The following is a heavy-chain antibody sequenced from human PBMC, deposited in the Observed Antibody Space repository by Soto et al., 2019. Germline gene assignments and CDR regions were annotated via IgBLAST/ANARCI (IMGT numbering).Heavy chain of an antibody. Sequence: SETLSLTCTVSGGSISSYYWSWIRQPPGKGLEWIGDIYYSGSTNYNPSLKSRVTISVDTAKNQFSLKLSSVTAADTAVYYCARERYDSSGYYYYYYMDVWGKGTTVTVSS. J-gene: IGHJ6*03. D-gene: IGHD3-22*01. CDR3: ARERYDSSGYYYYYYMDV. CDR1: GGSISSYY. CDR2: IYYSGST. V-gene: IGHV4-59*01.